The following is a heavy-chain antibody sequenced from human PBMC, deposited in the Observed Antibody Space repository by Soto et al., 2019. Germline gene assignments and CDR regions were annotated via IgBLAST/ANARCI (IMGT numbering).Heavy chain of an antibody. D-gene: IGHD4-4*01. J-gene: IGHJ6*02. Sequence: EVQLLESGGDLVQPGGSLRLVCAASGFTFSNSGMRWVRQAPGQGLEWVSSIGPSGNAYYSDAVKGRFTIARDISKNTLFLQMDSRRAEDTATYYCAKLLHNSYYNVMDVLGQGTTVTVSS. CDR1: GFTFSNSG. V-gene: IGHV3-23*01. CDR3: AKLLHNSYYNVMDV. CDR2: IGPSGNA.